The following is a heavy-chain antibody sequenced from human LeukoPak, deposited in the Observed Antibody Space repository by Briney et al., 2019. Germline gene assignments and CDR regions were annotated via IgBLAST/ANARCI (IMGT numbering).Heavy chain of an antibody. CDR3: ASNPHYYDSSGSSGLYYFDY. J-gene: IGHJ4*02. CDR2: IYYSGST. V-gene: IGHV4-39*07. CDR1: GGSISSSSYY. D-gene: IGHD3-22*01. Sequence: PSETLSLTCTVSGGSISSSSYYWGWIRQPPGKGLEWIGSIYYSGSTYYNPSLKSRVTISVDTSKNQFSLKLSSVTAADTAVYYCASNPHYYDSSGSSGLYYFDYWGQGTLVTVSS.